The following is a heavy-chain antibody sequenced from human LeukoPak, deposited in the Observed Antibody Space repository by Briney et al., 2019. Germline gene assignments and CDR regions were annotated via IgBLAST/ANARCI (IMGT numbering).Heavy chain of an antibody. J-gene: IGHJ6*02. V-gene: IGHV4-34*01. CDR2: INHSGST. D-gene: IGHD2-2*02. Sequence: SETLSLTCAVYGGSFSGYYWSWIRQSPGKGLEWIGEINHSGSTNYNPSLKSRVTISVDTSKNQFSLKLSSVTAADTAVYYCARYGREYQLLYDYYYYGMDVWGQGTTVTVSS. CDR1: GGSFSGYY. CDR3: ARYGREYQLLYDYYYYGMDV.